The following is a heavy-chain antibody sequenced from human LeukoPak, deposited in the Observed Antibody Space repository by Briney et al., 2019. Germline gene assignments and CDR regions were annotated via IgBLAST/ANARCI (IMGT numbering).Heavy chain of an antibody. CDR1: GYSISSSNW. V-gene: IGHV4-28*01. CDR2: IYYSGST. J-gene: IGHJ4*02. D-gene: IGHD1-1*01. CDR3: ARIGGARNEPYYFDY. Sequence: PSETLSLTCAVSGYSISSSNWWGWIRQPPGKGLEWIGYIYYSGSTYYNPSLKSRVTMSVDTSKNQFSLKLSSVTAVDTAVYYCARIGGARNEPYYFDYWGQGTLVTVSS.